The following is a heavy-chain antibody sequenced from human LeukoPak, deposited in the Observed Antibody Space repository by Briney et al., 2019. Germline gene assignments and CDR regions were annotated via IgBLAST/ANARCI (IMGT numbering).Heavy chain of an antibody. V-gene: IGHV4-59*12. Sequence: SETLSLTCTVSGGSISHYYWSWIRQPPGKGLEWIGYIYYSGSTNYNPSLKSRVTISVDTSKSQFSLNLMSVTGADTAVYYCTRDTGTTGEVKFDPWGQGTLVTVSS. D-gene: IGHD4-17*01. CDR1: GGSISHYY. CDR2: IYYSGST. J-gene: IGHJ5*02. CDR3: TRDTGTTGEVKFDP.